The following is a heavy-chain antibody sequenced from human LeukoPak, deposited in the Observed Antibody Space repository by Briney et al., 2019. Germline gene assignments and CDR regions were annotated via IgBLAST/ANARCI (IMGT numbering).Heavy chain of an antibody. CDR1: GGSFSGYY. D-gene: IGHD3-10*01. J-gene: IGHJ4*02. CDR2: INHSGST. Sequence: SETLSLTCAVYGGSFSGYYWSWIRQPPGKGLEWIGEINHSGSTNYNPSLKSRVTISVDTSKTQFSLKLSSVTAADTAVYYCARISSMVRGVITKFDYWGQGTLVTVSS. CDR3: ARISSMVRGVITKFDY. V-gene: IGHV4-34*01.